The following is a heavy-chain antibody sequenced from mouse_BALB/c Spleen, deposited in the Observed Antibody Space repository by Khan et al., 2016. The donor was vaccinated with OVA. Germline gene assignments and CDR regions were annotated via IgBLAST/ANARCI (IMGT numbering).Heavy chain of an antibody. CDR3: ARVEYSGTMDY. CDR1: GYTFTNYG. V-gene: IGHV9-3-1*01. Sequence: QMQLEESGPELKKPGETVKISCKASGYTFTNYGMNWVKQAPGKGLKWMGFINTYTGEPTYADDFKGRFAFSLETSASTAYLQINNLKNEDTSTYFCARVEYSGTMDYWGQGTSVTVSS. J-gene: IGHJ4*01. CDR2: INTYTGEP.